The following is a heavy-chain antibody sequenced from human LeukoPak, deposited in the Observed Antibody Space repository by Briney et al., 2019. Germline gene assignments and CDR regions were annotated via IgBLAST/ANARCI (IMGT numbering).Heavy chain of an antibody. D-gene: IGHD1-26*01. CDR3: ARDILDVGATHYFDY. V-gene: IGHV4-59*01. CDR2: IHSSGGA. J-gene: IGHJ4*02. Sequence: SETLSLTCTVSGASITTYYWSWIRQPPGKGLEWIGQIHSSGGANYNHSLNSRVAMSLDASKNQFSLKVSSVTAADTAIYYCARDILDVGATHYFDYWGQGSLLTVSS. CDR1: GASITTYY.